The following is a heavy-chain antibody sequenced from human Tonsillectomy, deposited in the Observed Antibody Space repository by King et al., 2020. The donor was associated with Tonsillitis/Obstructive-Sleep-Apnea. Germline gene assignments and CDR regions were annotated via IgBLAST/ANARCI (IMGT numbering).Heavy chain of an antibody. V-gene: IGHV3-30*04. D-gene: IGHD6-19*01. J-gene: IGHJ3*02. Sequence: VQLVASGGGVVQPGRSLRLSCAASEFTFSSYAMHWVRQAPGKGLEWVAFISYEGSDKFYADSVKGRFTISRDNSKNTLYLQMNSLRTEDTAVYYGAGEGGGVAGAFNIGRQATIVTVS. CDR2: ISYEGSDK. CDR3: AGEGGGVAGAFNI. CDR1: EFTFSSYA.